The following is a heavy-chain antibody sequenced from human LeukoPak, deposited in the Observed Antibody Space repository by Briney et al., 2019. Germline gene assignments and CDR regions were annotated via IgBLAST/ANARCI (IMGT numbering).Heavy chain of an antibody. CDR1: GYTFTSYD. Sequence: GASVKVSCKASGYTFTSYDINWVRQATGQGLEWMGWMNPNSGNTGYAQKFQGRVTMTRNTSISTAYMELSSLRSEDTTVYYCASAFLDLVSDAFDIWGQGTMVTVSS. D-gene: IGHD3-3*01. CDR3: ASAFLDLVSDAFDI. V-gene: IGHV1-8*01. CDR2: MNPNSGNT. J-gene: IGHJ3*02.